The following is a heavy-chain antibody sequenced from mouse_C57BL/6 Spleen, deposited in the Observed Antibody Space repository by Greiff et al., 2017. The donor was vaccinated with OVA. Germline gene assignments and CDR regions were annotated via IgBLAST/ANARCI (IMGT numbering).Heavy chain of an antibody. Sequence: VQLQESGAELVMPGASVKLSCKASGYTFTSYWMHWVKQRPGQGLEWIGEIDPSDSYTNYNQKFKGKSTLTVDKSSSTAYMQLSSLTSEDSAVYYCARWDGPYYFDYRGQGTTLTVSS. CDR1: GYTFTSYW. V-gene: IGHV1-69*01. CDR2: IDPSDSYT. D-gene: IGHD2-3*01. CDR3: ARWDGPYYFDY. J-gene: IGHJ2*01.